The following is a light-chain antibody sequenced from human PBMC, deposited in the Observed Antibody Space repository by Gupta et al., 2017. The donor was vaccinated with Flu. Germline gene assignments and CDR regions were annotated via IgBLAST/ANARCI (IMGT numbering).Light chain of an antibody. J-gene: IGKJ5*01. CDR1: QAIKNY. CDR3: QQNDGDLSNI. V-gene: IGKV1-39*01. Sequence: DIQMTQSPSSLSASVGDSVTITCRASQAIKNYVNWYQLKPGRAPKLLIYAASTWQSGVTLRFSGSGYGKEFPLTISSRQREDFAFYFCQQNDGDLSNIFGQGTQLDIK. CDR2: AAS.